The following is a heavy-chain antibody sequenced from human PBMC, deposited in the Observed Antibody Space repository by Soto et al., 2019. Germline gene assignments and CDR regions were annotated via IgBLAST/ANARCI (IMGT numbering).Heavy chain of an antibody. D-gene: IGHD4-17*01. CDR1: GFTFRNYA. Sequence: GGSLSLSCAASGFTFRNYAMTWARQAPGKGLEWVSSLLRSGSSAYYADSVRGRFSISSDTSANSLYLQMDNLRAEDTAIYYCAKDGISGDGIWLMDSWGQGTVVTVSS. CDR2: LLRSGSSA. CDR3: AKDGISGDGIWLMDS. V-gene: IGHV3-23*01. J-gene: IGHJ5*02.